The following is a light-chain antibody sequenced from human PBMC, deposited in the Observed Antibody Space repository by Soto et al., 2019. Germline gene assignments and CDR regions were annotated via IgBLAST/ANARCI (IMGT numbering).Light chain of an antibody. CDR1: QSISDN. J-gene: IGKJ5*01. Sequence: EIVMTQSPATLSLSPGERATLSCRASQSISDNLVWYQQKPGQAPRLLIYGASTRATGIPSRFSGSGSGTEFTLTISSLQPDDFATYYCQQYNSFFPTFGQGTRLEIK. CDR2: GAS. V-gene: IGKV3-15*01. CDR3: QQYNSFFPT.